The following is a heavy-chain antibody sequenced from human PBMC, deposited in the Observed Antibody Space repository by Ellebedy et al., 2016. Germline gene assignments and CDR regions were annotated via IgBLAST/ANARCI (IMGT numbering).Heavy chain of an antibody. CDR1: GYTFTGYY. CDR3: ARDIHYDFWSGYYTRDYYYYYGMDG. D-gene: IGHD3-3*01. V-gene: IGHV1-2*04. Sequence: ASVKVSCKASGYTFTGYYMHWVRQAPGQGLEWMGWINPNSGGTNYAQKFQGWVTMTRDTSISTAYMELSRLRSDDTAVYYCARDIHYDFWSGYYTRDYYYYYGMDGWGQGTTVTVSS. CDR2: INPNSGGT. J-gene: IGHJ6*02.